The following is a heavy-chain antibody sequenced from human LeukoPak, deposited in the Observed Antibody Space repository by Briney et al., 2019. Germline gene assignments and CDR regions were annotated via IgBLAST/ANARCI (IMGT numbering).Heavy chain of an antibody. V-gene: IGHV3-9*01. D-gene: IGHD6-13*01. CDR3: AKASGQQLFTFDY. CDR1: GFTFDDYA. J-gene: IGHJ4*02. Sequence: PGRSLRLSCAASGFTFDDYATHWVRQAPGKGLEWVSGISWNSGSIGYADSVKGRFTISRDNAKNSLYLQMNSLRAEDTALYYCAKASGQQLFTFDYWGQGTLVTVSS. CDR2: ISWNSGSI.